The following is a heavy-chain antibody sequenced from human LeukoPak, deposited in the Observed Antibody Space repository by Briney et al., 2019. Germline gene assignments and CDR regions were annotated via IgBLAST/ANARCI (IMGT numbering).Heavy chain of an antibody. Sequence: PGGSLRLSCAAAGFTFSSYAMSWVRQAPGKGLEWVSAISGSGGSTYYADSVKGRFTISRDNSKNTLYLQMNSLRAEDTAVYYCAQAWSITMDRGVTIDYWGQGTLVTVSS. V-gene: IGHV3-23*01. CDR3: AQAWSITMDRGVTIDY. D-gene: IGHD3-10*01. CDR1: GFTFSSYA. J-gene: IGHJ4*02. CDR2: ISGSGGST.